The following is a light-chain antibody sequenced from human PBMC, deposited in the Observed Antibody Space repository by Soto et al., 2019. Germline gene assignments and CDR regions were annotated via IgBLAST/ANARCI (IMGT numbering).Light chain of an antibody. Sequence: SVLTPPSSVCGSPGQSITISCTGTISDVGGYNYVSWHQQHPGKAPKLMIYEVSNRPSGVSNRFSGSKSGNTASLTISGLQAEDEADYYCSSYTSSSTLYVFGTGTKVT. J-gene: IGLJ1*01. V-gene: IGLV2-14*01. CDR1: ISDVGGYNY. CDR2: EVS. CDR3: SSYTSSSTLYV.